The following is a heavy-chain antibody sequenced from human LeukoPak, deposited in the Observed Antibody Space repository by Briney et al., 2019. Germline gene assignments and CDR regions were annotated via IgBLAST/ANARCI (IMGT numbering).Heavy chain of an antibody. D-gene: IGHD3-10*01. CDR3: ARLPYSSGSVDY. CDR1: GFTFSDHY. Sequence: GGSLRLSCAASGFTFSDHYMDWVRQAPGKGLEWVGRSTNKANNYITEYATTVKARFTIPRDESKNSLWLQMNSLKTEDTAVDYCARLPYSSGSVDYWGQGTLVTVS. V-gene: IGHV3-72*01. CDR2: STNKANNYIT. J-gene: IGHJ4*02.